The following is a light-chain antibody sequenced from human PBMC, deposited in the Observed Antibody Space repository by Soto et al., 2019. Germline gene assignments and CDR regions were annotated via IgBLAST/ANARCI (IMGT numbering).Light chain of an antibody. CDR3: QQRSNWPPMYT. V-gene: IGKV3-11*01. CDR2: DAS. Sequence: EIVLTQSPATLSLSPGERATLSCRASQSVSSNLAWYQQKPGQALRLLIYDASNRATGIPARFSGSGSGTDFTLTISSLEPEDFAVYYCQQRSNWPPMYTFGQGTKLEIK. J-gene: IGKJ2*01. CDR1: QSVSSN.